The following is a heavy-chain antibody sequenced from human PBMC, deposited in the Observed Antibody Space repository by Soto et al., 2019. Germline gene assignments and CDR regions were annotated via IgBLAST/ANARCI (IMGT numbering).Heavy chain of an antibody. J-gene: IGHJ4*02. CDR2: IGRRSDI. Sequence: GGSLLLSCEASGYTFSTYIMHWVRQAPGKGLEWVSSIGRRSDIYYADSVKGRFTVSRDNAKNSLYLPMNSLRDEDTAVYYCAREDILGTRSFDYWGQGALVTVSS. D-gene: IGHD1-26*01. CDR3: AREDILGTRSFDY. CDR1: GYTFSTYI. V-gene: IGHV3-21*01.